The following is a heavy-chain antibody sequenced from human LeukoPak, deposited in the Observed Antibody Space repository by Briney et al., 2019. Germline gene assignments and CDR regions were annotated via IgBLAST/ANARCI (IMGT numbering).Heavy chain of an antibody. CDR2: ISSSGSTI. V-gene: IGHV3-48*03. CDR1: GFTFSSYE. CDR3: ASAYITMVRGVITTFDY. Sequence: PGGSLRLSCAASGFTFSSYEMNWVRQAPGKGLGWVSYISSSGSTIYYADSVKGRFTISRDNAKNSLYLQMNSLRAEDTAVYYCASAYITMVRGVITTFDYWGQGTLVTVSS. D-gene: IGHD3-10*01. J-gene: IGHJ4*02.